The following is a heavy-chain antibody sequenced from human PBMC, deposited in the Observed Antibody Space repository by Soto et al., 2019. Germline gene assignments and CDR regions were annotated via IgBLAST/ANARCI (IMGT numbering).Heavy chain of an antibody. D-gene: IGHD3-3*01. CDR2: ISAYNGNT. Sequence: QVQLVQSGAEVKKPGASVKVSCKASGYTFTSYGISWVRQAPGQGLEWMGWISAYNGNTNYAQKLPGRVTMTTDTTTSTAYMELRSLRSDATAVYYCARDPPDSEWLSANYFDYWGQGTLVTVSS. CDR3: ARDPPDSEWLSANYFDY. CDR1: GYTFTSYG. V-gene: IGHV1-18*01. J-gene: IGHJ4*02.